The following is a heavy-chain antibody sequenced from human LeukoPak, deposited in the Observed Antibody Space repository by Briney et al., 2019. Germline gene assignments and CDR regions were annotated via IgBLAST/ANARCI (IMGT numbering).Heavy chain of an antibody. V-gene: IGHV1-2*02. Sequence: GASVKVSCKASGYTFTGYYMHWVRQAPGQGLEWMGWINPNSGGTNYAQKFQGRVTMTRDTSISTAYMELSRLRSDDTAVYYCARDRGYYDSSGSFDYWGQGTLVTVSS. J-gene: IGHJ4*02. D-gene: IGHD3-22*01. CDR3: ARDRGYYDSSGSFDY. CDR2: INPNSGGT. CDR1: GYTFTGYY.